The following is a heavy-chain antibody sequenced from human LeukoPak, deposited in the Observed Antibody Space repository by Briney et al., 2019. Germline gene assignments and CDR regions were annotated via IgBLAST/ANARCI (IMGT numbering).Heavy chain of an antibody. CDR1: GFTFSSYW. Sequence: GGSLRLSCAASGFTFSSYWMSWVRQAPGKGLEWVANIKQDGSEKYYVDSVKGRFTISRDNAKNSLYLQMNSLRAEDTAVYYCARDRYYDSLSFDYWGQGTLVTVSS. J-gene: IGHJ4*02. V-gene: IGHV3-7*01. CDR2: IKQDGSEK. CDR3: ARDRYYDSLSFDY. D-gene: IGHD3-22*01.